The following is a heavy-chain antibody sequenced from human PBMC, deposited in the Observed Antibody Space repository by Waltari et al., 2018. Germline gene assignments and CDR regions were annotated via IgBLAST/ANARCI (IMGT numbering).Heavy chain of an antibody. CDR2: INAGNGNT. D-gene: IGHD3-3*01. J-gene: IGHJ4*02. CDR1: GYTFTSYA. V-gene: IGHV1-3*01. Sequence: QVQLVQSGAEVKKPGASVKVSCKASGYTFTSYAMPWVRQATVQRLEWMGWINAGNGNTKYSQKFQGRVTITRDTSASTAYMELSSLRSEDTAVYYCARVGITIFGVVPTPFDYWGQGTLVTVSS. CDR3: ARVGITIFGVVPTPFDY.